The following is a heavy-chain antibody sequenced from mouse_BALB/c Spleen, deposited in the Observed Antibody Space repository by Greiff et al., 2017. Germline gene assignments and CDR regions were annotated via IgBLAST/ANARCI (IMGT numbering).Heavy chain of an antibody. CDR3: ARDTTVVANWYFDV. J-gene: IGHJ1*01. CDR2: IHYSGST. D-gene: IGHD1-1*01. CDR1: GYSITSGYS. V-gene: IGHV3-1*02. Sequence: VQLKQSGPDLVKPSQSLSLTCTVTGYSITSGYSWHWIRQFPGNKLEWMGYIHYSGSTNYNPSLKSRISITRDTSKNQFFLQLNSVTTEDTATYYCARDTTVVANWYFDVWGAGTTVTVSS.